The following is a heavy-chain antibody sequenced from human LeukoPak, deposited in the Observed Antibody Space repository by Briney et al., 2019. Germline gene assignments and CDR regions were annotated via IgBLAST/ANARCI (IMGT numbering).Heavy chain of an antibody. J-gene: IGHJ6*02. Sequence: SETPSLTCTVSGGSISSSSYYWGWIRQPPGKGLEWIGSVYYSGSTYYNPSLKSRVTISVDTSKNQFSLKLSSVTAADTAVYYCARPLSYGSGIGYYYYGMDVWGQGTTVTVSS. V-gene: IGHV4-39*07. CDR2: VYYSGST. CDR1: GGSISSSSYY. D-gene: IGHD3-10*01. CDR3: ARPLSYGSGIGYYYYGMDV.